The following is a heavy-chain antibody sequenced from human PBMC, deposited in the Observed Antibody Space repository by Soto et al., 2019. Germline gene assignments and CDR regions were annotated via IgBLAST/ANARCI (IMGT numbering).Heavy chain of an antibody. CDR3: ARGRYGDY. V-gene: IGHV1-18*01. Sequence: QVHLVQSGAEVKKPGASVKVSCKASGYTFTSYGITWVRQAPGQGLERLGWISAHNGNTDYAQKLQGRVIETRDTSTSTAYMELRSLISDDTAVYYCARGRYGDYWGQGALVTVSS. CDR2: ISAHNGNT. J-gene: IGHJ4*02. D-gene: IGHD1-1*01. CDR1: GYTFTSYG.